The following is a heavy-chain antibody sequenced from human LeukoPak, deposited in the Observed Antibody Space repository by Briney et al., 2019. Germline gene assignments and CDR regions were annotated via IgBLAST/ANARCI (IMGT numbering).Heavy chain of an antibody. Sequence: GGSLRLSCAASGFTFSSYSMNWVRQAPGKGLEWVSYISSSSSSTIYYADSVKGRFTISRDNAKNSLYLQMNSLRAEDTAVYYCARASGGWDILPGGFDPWGQGTLVTVSS. CDR3: ARASGGWDILPGGFDP. J-gene: IGHJ5*02. CDR2: ISSSSSSTI. D-gene: IGHD2-15*01. CDR1: GFTFSSYS. V-gene: IGHV3-48*04.